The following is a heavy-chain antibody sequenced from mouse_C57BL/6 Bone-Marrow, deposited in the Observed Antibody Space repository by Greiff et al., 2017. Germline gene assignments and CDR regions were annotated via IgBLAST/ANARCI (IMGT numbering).Heavy chain of an antibody. CDR3: ARDGYYGGAMDY. CDR1: GYTFTSYW. CDR2: IHPNSGST. V-gene: IGHV1-64*01. J-gene: IGHJ4*01. Sequence: QVQLQQPGAELVMPGASVKLSCKASGYTFTSYWMHWVKQRPGQGLEWIGMIHPNSGSTNYNEKFKSKATLTVDKSSSTAYMQLSSLTSEDSAVYYCARDGYYGGAMDYWGQGTSVTVSS. D-gene: IGHD2-3*01.